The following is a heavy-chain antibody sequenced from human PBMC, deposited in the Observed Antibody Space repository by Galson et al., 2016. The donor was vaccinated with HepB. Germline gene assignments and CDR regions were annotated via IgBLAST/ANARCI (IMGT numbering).Heavy chain of an antibody. J-gene: IGHJ3*02. Sequence: SLRLSCAASGFTFSDYYMSWIRQAPGKGLEWVSFISFYGGSNTNYADSVKGRFTISRDNARNPLFLQMNSLTAEDTAVYYCARLILTDGRHAFDIWGQGTKVTVSS. CDR3: ARLILTDGRHAFDI. CDR1: GFTFSDYY. V-gene: IGHV3-11*06. D-gene: IGHD3-9*01. CDR2: ISFYGGSNT.